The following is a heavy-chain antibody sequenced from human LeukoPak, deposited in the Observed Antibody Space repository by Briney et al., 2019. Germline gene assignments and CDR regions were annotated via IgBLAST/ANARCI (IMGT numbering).Heavy chain of an antibody. Sequence: GGSLRLSCAASGFIVSANYLSWVRQAPGKGLEWISVIYADESTYYADSVAGRFTISRDNSKSTLYLQMNSLRVDDTAVYYCARESTVVSPGVFDHWGQGTLVAVSS. D-gene: IGHD4-23*01. V-gene: IGHV3-66*01. CDR2: IYADEST. J-gene: IGHJ4*02. CDR3: ARESTVVSPGVFDH. CDR1: GFIVSANY.